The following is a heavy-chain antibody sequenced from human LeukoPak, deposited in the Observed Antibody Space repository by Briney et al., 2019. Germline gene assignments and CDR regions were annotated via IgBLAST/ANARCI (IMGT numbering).Heavy chain of an antibody. CDR2: FDPEDGET. CDR3: ARYCSGGSCLDY. D-gene: IGHD2-15*01. J-gene: IGHJ4*02. Sequence: GASVKVSCKVSGYTLTELSMHWVRQAPGKGLEWMGGFDPEDGETIYAQKFQGRVTMTRDMSTSTVYMELSSLRSEDTAVYYCARYCSGGSCLDYWGQGTLVTVSS. CDR1: GYTLTELS. V-gene: IGHV1-24*01.